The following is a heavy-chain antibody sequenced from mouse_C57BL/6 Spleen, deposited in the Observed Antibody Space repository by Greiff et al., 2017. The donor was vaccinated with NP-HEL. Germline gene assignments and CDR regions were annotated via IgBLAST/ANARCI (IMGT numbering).Heavy chain of an antibody. J-gene: IGHJ4*01. CDR2: ISYDGSN. V-gene: IGHV3-6*01. CDR1: GYSITSGYY. D-gene: IGHD2-5*01. CDR3: ARDRSNYPLPMDY. Sequence: EVQLQESGPGLVKPSQSLSLTCSVTGYSITSGYYWNWIRQFPGNKLEWMGYISYDGSNNYNPSLKNRISITRDTSKNQFFLKLNSVTTEDTATYYCARDRSNYPLPMDYWGQGTSVTVSS.